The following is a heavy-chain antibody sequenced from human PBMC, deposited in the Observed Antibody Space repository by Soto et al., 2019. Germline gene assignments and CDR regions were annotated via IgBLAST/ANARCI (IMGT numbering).Heavy chain of an antibody. D-gene: IGHD3-22*01. CDR1: GGSISSGGYY. V-gene: IGHV4-31*03. CDR3: ARVQLARHSYYYDSIGYDY. Sequence: SETLSLTCTVSGGSISSGGYYWSWIRQHPGKGLEWIGYIYYSGSTYYKPSLKSRVTISVDTSKNQFSLKLSSVTAADTAVYFCARVQLARHSYYYDSIGYDYWGQGTLVTVSS. CDR2: IYYSGST. J-gene: IGHJ4*02.